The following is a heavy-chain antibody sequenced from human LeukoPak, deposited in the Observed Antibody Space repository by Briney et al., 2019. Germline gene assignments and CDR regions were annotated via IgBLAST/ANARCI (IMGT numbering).Heavy chain of an antibody. CDR1: GGSISSSSYY. Sequence: SETLSLTCTVSGGSISSSSYYWGWIRQPPGKGLEWIGSIYYSGSTYYNPSLKSRVTISVDTSKNQFSLKLSSVTAADTAVYYCARGKPQRVYYDILTGYLRPHAFDIWGQGTMVTVSS. CDR3: ARGKPQRVYYDILTGYLRPHAFDI. J-gene: IGHJ3*02. V-gene: IGHV4-39*07. CDR2: IYYSGST. D-gene: IGHD3-9*01.